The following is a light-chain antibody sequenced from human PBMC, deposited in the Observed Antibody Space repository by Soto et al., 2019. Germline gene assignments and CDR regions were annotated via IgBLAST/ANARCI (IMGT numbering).Light chain of an antibody. CDR2: GAS. CDR3: QQYKDWPQLT. CDR1: QTANIN. Sequence: EIVMTQSPVTLSVSPGERVTLSCRASQTANINLAWYQQRPGQAPRVLIYGASNRASVIPDRFSGSGSGTDLPLTIGSLEPDDFALYYCQQYKDWPQLTFCGGTRVEIK. V-gene: IGKV3D-15*01. J-gene: IGKJ4*01.